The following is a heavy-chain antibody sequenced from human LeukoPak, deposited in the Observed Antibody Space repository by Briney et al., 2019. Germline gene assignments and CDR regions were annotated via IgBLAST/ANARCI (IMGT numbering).Heavy chain of an antibody. CDR1: GFTFSDYW. V-gene: IGHV3-74*01. CDR2: INSDGSST. D-gene: IGHD3-16*01. Sequence: GGSLRLSCAASGFTFSDYWMHWVRQAPGKGLVWVSRINSDGSSTTYADSVKGRFTISRDNAKNTLYLQMNSLRAEDTAVYYCARDVITFGGVPDYWGQGTLVTVPS. J-gene: IGHJ4*02. CDR3: ARDVITFGGVPDY.